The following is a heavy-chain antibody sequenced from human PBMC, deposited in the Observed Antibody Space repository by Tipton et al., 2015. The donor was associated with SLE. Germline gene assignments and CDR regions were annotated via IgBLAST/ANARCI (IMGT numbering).Heavy chain of an antibody. CDR2: INTSGSS. Sequence: TLSLTCTVSGDSITSGNYYWSWIRQAAEKGLEWIGRINTSGSSDYNPSLKSRVTISVDTSKNQFSLNMNSVTAADTAVYYCATGTLVGPWYYSMDVWGKGTTVTVSS. J-gene: IGHJ6*03. CDR3: ATGTLVGPWYYSMDV. D-gene: IGHD3/OR15-3a*01. CDR1: GDSITSGNYY. V-gene: IGHV4-61*02.